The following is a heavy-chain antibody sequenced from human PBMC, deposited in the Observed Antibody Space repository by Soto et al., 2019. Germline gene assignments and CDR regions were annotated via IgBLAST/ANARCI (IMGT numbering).Heavy chain of an antibody. J-gene: IGHJ4*02. V-gene: IGHV3-33*01. D-gene: IGHD5-12*01. CDR1: GFTFSNNG. Sequence: QVQLEQSGGGVVQPGRSLRLSCVASGFTFSNNGMHWVRQAPGKGLEWVAVIWYDGSNKYYADSVEGRFTISRDNSKNTLFLQMNSLRAEDTAVYYFARWGYNKKLDYWGQGTLVTVSS. CDR3: ARWGYNKKLDY. CDR2: IWYDGSNK.